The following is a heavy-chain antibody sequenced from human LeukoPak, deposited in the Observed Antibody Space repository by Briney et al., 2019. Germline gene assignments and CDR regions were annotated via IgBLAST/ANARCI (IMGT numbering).Heavy chain of an antibody. V-gene: IGHV3-23*01. Sequence: GGSLRLSCAASGFTFSSYAMSWVRQAPGKGLEWVSAISGSGGSTYYADSVKGRFTISRDNSKNTLYLQMNSLRAEDTAVYYCAKDPAVSRFGELSRLNWFDPWGQGTLVTVSS. J-gene: IGHJ5*02. CDR2: ISGSGGST. CDR1: GFTFSSYA. D-gene: IGHD3-10*01. CDR3: AKDPAVSRFGELSRLNWFDP.